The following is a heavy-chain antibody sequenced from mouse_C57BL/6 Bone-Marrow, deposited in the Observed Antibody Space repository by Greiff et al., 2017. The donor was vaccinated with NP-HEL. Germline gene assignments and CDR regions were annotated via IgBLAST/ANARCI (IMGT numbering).Heavy chain of an antibody. D-gene: IGHD1-1*01. CDR2: IYPGDGDT. CDR3: ARSADYYGSRAWFAY. CDR1: GYAFSSYW. V-gene: IGHV1-80*01. J-gene: IGHJ3*01. Sequence: QVQLQQSGAELVKPGASVKISCKASGYAFSSYWMNWVKQRPGKGLEWIGQIYPGDGDTNYNGKFKGKATLTADKSSSTPYMQLSSLTSEDSAVYFCARSADYYGSRAWFAYWGQGTLVTVSA.